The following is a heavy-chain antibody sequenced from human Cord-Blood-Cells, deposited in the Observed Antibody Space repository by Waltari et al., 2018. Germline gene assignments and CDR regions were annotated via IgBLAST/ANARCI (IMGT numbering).Heavy chain of an antibody. Sequence: QVQLQQWGAGLLKPSETLSLTCAVYGGSFSGYYWSWIRQPPGKGLEWIGEINHSGNTNYTPSLKSRVTISVDTSKNQFSLKLSSVTAADTAVYYCARGRRDIVVVPAAIWFDPWGQGTLVTVSS. CDR1: GGSFSGYY. CDR2: INHSGNT. V-gene: IGHV4-34*01. CDR3: ARGRRDIVVVPAAIWFDP. J-gene: IGHJ5*02. D-gene: IGHD2-2*01.